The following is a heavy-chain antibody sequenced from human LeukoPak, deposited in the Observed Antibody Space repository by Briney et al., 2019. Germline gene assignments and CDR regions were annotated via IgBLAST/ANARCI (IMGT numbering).Heavy chain of an antibody. Sequence: GGSLRLSCAASGFTVSSNYIRSVRQAPGKGLESVSVIYRGGSTYYADSVKGRFTISRDNSKNTLYLQMNSLRAEDTAVYYCARVRYSSSSGWFDPWGQGTLVTVSS. CDR1: GFTVSSNY. D-gene: IGHD6-6*01. CDR3: ARVRYSSSSGWFDP. V-gene: IGHV3-66*02. J-gene: IGHJ5*02. CDR2: IYRGGST.